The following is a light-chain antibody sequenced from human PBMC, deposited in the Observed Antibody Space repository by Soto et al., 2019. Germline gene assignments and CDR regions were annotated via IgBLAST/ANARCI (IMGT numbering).Light chain of an antibody. CDR2: SNS. J-gene: IGLJ2*01. CDR3: AAWDDRLNGVV. V-gene: IGLV1-44*01. CDR1: NSNIGSNT. Sequence: QSVLTQPPSASGTPGQRVTISCSGSNSNIGSNTLNWYQQLPGTAPKLLIYSNSQRPSGVPDRVSGSNSGTSASLAISGLQSEDAADYYCAAWDDRLNGVVFGGGTKLTVL.